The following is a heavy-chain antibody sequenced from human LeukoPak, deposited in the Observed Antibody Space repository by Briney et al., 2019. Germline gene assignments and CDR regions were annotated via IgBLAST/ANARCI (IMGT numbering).Heavy chain of an antibody. CDR1: GYTFTGYY. J-gene: IGHJ6*03. CDR2: INPNSGGT. D-gene: IGHD6-19*01. Sequence: ASVKVSCKASGYTFTGYYMHWVRQAPGQGLEWMGWINPNSGGTNYAQKFQGRVTLTRDTSISTAYMELSRLKSDDTAVYYCARSAEQWPRVYYYFMDVWGKGTTVTVSS. V-gene: IGHV1-2*02. CDR3: ARSAEQWPRVYYYFMDV.